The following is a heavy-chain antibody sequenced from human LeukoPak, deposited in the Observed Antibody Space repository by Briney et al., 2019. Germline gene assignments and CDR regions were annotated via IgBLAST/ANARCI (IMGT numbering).Heavy chain of an antibody. Sequence: GSLRLSCAASGFTFSSYAMSWIRQPPGKGLEWIGYIYYSGSTNYNPSLKSRITISVDTSKNQFSLKLSSVTAADTAVYYCARGRYSSSWYGSWGQGTLVTVSS. CDR2: IYYSGST. CDR1: GFTFSSYA. CDR3: ARGRYSSSWYGS. V-gene: IGHV4-59*01. J-gene: IGHJ5*01. D-gene: IGHD6-13*01.